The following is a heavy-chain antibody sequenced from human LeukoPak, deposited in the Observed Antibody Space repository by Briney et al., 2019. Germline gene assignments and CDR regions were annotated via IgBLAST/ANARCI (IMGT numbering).Heavy chain of an antibody. D-gene: IGHD6-19*01. Sequence: GGSLRLSCAASGFAFSSQAMGWVRQAPGKGLEWVSVMSDSGGITYYADSVKGRFTISRDNSKNTLFLQMNSLRAEDTAVYFCAKDARRTSGWYFFDYWGQGTLVTVSS. J-gene: IGHJ4*02. V-gene: IGHV3-23*01. CDR1: GFAFSSQA. CDR3: AKDARRTSGWYFFDY. CDR2: MSDSGGIT.